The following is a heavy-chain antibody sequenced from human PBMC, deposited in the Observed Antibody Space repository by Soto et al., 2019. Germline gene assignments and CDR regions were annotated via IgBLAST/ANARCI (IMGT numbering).Heavy chain of an antibody. Sequence: QLQLQESGSGLVKPSQTLSLTCAVSGGSISSGGYSWSWIRQPPGKGLEWIGYIYHSGSTYYNPSLKSRVTISVDRSKNQCSLKLSSVTAADTAVYYCARGRGYSGYGSLFDYWGHGTLVTVSS. J-gene: IGHJ4*01. V-gene: IGHV4-30-2*01. D-gene: IGHD5-12*01. CDR2: IYHSGST. CDR3: ARGRGYSGYGSLFDY. CDR1: GGSISSGGYS.